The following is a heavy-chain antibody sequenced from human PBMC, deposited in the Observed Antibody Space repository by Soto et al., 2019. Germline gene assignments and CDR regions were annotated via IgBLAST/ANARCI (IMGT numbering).Heavy chain of an antibody. D-gene: IGHD2-21*02. V-gene: IGHV3-48*02. Sequence: ESGGGLVYPGGSLRLSCVASGFRFSDHSMNCVRQAPGKGLQWISYISSNRDTTYYADSVKGRFTVSRDNAKNALFIKMKSPRDDGTATYYCARLPKGGLVTAWGQGARVTVSS. J-gene: IGHJ4*02. CDR3: ARLPKGGLVTA. CDR1: GFRFSDHS. CDR2: ISSNRDTT.